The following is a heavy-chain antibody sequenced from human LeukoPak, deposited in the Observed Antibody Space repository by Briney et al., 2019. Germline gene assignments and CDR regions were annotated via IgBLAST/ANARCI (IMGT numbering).Heavy chain of an antibody. CDR1: GFTFTTYS. J-gene: IGHJ4*02. CDR3: ARGGLNSGSYYVGFDY. V-gene: IGHV3-21*01. Sequence: GGSLRLSCEAPGFTFTTYSMTWVRQAPGKGLEWVSIISSGSSAIFSADALKGRFTISRDDAKNLLYLDMNSLRAEDTAVYYCARGGLNSGSYYVGFDYWGQGTLVTVSS. D-gene: IGHD1-26*01. CDR2: ISSGSSAI.